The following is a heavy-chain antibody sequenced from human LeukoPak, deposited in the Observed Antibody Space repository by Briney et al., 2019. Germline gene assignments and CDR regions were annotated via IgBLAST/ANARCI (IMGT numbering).Heavy chain of an antibody. CDR3: VQYTSKGQPPMIRVAFPDH. Sequence: MSSETLSLTCAVSGYHLSSGYYWGWLRQPLGQGLHSIGCGFHIGMTYYNPSLKSRVTISLDTSRNEVSMKLMSVTATATAVYSCVQYTSKGQPPMIRVAFPDHWGRGTLVTVSS. D-gene: IGHD3-22*01. J-gene: IGHJ4*01. CDR1: GYHLSSGYY. V-gene: IGHV4-38-2*01. CDR2: GFHIGMT.